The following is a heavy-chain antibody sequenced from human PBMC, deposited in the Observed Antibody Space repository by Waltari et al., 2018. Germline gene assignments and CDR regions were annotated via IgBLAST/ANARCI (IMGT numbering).Heavy chain of an antibody. CDR3: ARDSSGGHYYYYGMDV. CDR1: GGTFSSYT. J-gene: IGHJ6*02. CDR2: LIPILGIA. V-gene: IGHV1-69*08. Sequence: QVQLVQSGAEVKKPGSSVKVSCKASGGTFSSYTISWVRQAPGQGLEWMGRLIPILGIANYAHKFQGRVTITADKSTSTAYMELSSLRSEDTAVYYCARDSSGGHYYYYGMDVWGQGTTVTVSS. D-gene: IGHD6-19*01.